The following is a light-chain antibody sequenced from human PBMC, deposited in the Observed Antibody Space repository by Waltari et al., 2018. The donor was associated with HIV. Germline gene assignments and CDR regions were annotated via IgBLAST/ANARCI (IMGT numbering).Light chain of an antibody. CDR3: CSYAGSSPVL. CDR2: EGS. J-gene: IGLJ2*01. Sequence: QSALTQPASVSGSPGQSITISCTGTSSDVGIYNLVSWYQQHPGKAPQLMIDEGSKRPSVVDNRCAGSKSGNTASLTISGLQAEDEAGYYCCSYAGSSPVLFGGGTKLTVL. CDR1: SSDVGIYNL. V-gene: IGLV2-23*01.